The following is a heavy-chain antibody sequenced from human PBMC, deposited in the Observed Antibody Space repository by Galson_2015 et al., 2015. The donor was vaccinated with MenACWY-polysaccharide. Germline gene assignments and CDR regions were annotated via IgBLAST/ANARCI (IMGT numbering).Heavy chain of an antibody. D-gene: IGHD3-3*01. CDR2: IKTDGSST. Sequence: SLRLSCAASGFTFSSYWVHWVRQAPGEGLVWVSRIKTDGSSTSYADSVKGRFTVSRDNAKNTVYLQMNSLRVEDTAVYYCAKDPPKNDDFWSGSYGPRDYWGQGTLVTVSS. V-gene: IGHV3-74*01. CDR1: GFTFSSYW. CDR3: AKDPPKNDDFWSGSYGPRDY. J-gene: IGHJ4*02.